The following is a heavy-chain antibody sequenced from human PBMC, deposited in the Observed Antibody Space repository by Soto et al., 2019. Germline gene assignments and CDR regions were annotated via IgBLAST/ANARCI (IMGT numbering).Heavy chain of an antibody. CDR1: GFTFSDFG. V-gene: IGHV3-23*01. Sequence: EVHLLESGGDLVQSGGSLRLSCEASGFTFSDFGMSWVRQIPGKGLEWVSTVNNDGRNTHYADSVEGRFTISRDNSKNTLYLPMGSLRAEDTAIYYCATDAGNEESLFDYWGRGTLVTVSS. J-gene: IGHJ4*02. CDR2: VNNDGRNT. CDR3: ATDAGNEESLFDY.